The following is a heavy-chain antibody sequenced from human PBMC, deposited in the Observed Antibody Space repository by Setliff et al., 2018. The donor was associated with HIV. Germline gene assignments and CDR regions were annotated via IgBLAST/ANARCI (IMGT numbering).Heavy chain of an antibody. CDR2: INPSGGST. Sequence: AASVKVSCKASGYTFTSYYMHWVRQAPGQGLEWMGIINPSGGSTSYAQKFQGRVTMTRDTSTSTVYMELSSLRSEDTAVYYCARDRGDIVVVVAATPGGAFDIWGQGTMVTVSS. D-gene: IGHD2-15*01. CDR1: GYTFTSYY. CDR3: ARDRGDIVVVVAATPGGAFDI. J-gene: IGHJ3*02. V-gene: IGHV1-46*01.